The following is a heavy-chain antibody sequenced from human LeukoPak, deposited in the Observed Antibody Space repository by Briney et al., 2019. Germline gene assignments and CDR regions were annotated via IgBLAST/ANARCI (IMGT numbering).Heavy chain of an antibody. J-gene: IGHJ4*02. CDR1: GGSISSGGYY. D-gene: IGHD1-26*01. CDR2: IYYSAST. V-gene: IGHV4-31*03. Sequence: SETLSLTCTVYGGSISSGGYYWSWIRQHPGKGLEWIGYIYYSASTYYNPSLKIRATISIDTSKNQFSLNLMSVTAAAAAAYYCARADRSGSCRYWAQGTLVTVFS. CDR3: ARADRSGSCRY.